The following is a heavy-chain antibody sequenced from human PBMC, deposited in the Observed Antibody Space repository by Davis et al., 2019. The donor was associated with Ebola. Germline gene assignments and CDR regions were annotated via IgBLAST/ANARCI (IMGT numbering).Heavy chain of an antibody. CDR1: GYRFTSYY. V-gene: IGHV1-46*01. D-gene: IGHD3-22*01. J-gene: IGHJ3*02. Sequence: ALAKVSCKASGYRFTSYYMHWVRQAPGQGLEWMGIINPITGGTSYAQNFQVRVNMTRDTSTSTVYMELSSLRSEDTAVYYCAREGGRYYDSSGYVFDIWGQGTMVKVSS. CDR2: INPITGGT. CDR3: AREGGRYYDSSGYVFDI.